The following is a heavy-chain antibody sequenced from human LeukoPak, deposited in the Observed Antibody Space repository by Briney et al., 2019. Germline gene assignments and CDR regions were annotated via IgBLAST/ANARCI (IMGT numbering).Heavy chain of an antibody. CDR1: GGSISSYY. Sequence: SETLSLTCTVSGGSISSYYWSWIRQPAGKGLEWIGRIYTSGSTNYNPSLKSRVTISVDKSKNQFSLKLSSVTAADTAVYYCARDFWSGFYTPYNWFDPWGQGTLVTVSS. CDR2: IYTSGST. CDR3: ARDFWSGFYTPYNWFDP. J-gene: IGHJ5*02. V-gene: IGHV4-4*07. D-gene: IGHD3-3*01.